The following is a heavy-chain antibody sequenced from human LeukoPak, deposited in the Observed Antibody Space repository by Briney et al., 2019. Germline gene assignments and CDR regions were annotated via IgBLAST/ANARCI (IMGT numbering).Heavy chain of an antibody. Sequence: GGSLRLSCAASGFTFSDYYMSWLRQAPGKGAEWVSYISSSGSTIDYADSVKGRFTISRDNAKNSLYLQVNSLRAEDTAVYFCASGTYYFDFWGQGTLVTVSS. CDR1: GFTFSDYY. V-gene: IGHV3-11*01. CDR2: ISSSGSTI. CDR3: ASGTYYFDF. D-gene: IGHD1-26*01. J-gene: IGHJ4*02.